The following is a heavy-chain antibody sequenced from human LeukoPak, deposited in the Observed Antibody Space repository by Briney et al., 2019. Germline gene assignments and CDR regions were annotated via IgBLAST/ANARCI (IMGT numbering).Heavy chain of an antibody. CDR2: IYYSGST. CDR1: GGSISSYY. V-gene: IGHV4-59*01. D-gene: IGHD4/OR15-4a*01. Sequence: SETLSLTCTVSGGSISSYYWSWIRQPPGKGLEWIGYIYYSGSTNYNPSLKSRVTISVDTSKNQFSLELSSVTAADTAVYYCARGNDYAGDAFDIWGQGTMVTVSS. CDR3: ARGNDYAGDAFDI. J-gene: IGHJ3*02.